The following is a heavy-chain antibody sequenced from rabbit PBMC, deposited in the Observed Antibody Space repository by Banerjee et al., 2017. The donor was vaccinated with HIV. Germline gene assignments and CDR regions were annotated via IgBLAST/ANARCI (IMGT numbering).Heavy chain of an antibody. CDR2: IDPVFGNT. V-gene: IGHV1S47*01. J-gene: IGHJ4*01. D-gene: IGHD8-1*01. CDR3: VREGFSGSSFDSNL. CDR1: GFSLSSYG. Sequence: QEQLVESGGGLVQPGGSLKLSCKASGFSLSSYGVNWVRQAPGKGLEWIGYIDPVFGNTYYASWVNGRFTISSHNAQNTVFLQVNSLTAADTATYFCVREGFSGSSFDSNLWGPGTLVTVS.